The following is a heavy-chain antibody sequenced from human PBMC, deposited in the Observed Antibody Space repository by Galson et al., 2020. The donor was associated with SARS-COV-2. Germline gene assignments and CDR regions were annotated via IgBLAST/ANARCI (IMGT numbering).Heavy chain of an antibody. CDR1: GFTFSSYA. CDR2: IYSGGST. CDR3: AKDLGTYGGSDQGNFDY. D-gene: IGHD3-16*01. Sequence: GESLKISCAASGFTFSSYAMSWVRQAPGKGLEWVSVIYSGGSTYYADSVKGRFTISRDNSKNTLYLQMNSLRAEDTAVYYCAKDLGTYGGSDQGNFDYWGQGTLVTVSS. V-gene: IGHV3-23*03. J-gene: IGHJ4*02.